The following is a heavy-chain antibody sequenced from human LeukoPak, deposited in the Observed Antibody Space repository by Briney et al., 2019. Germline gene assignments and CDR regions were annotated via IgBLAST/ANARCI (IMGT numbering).Heavy chain of an antibody. D-gene: IGHD5-18*01. Sequence: PGGSLRLSCAASGFTFSSYEMNWVRQAPGKGLEWVSYISSSGSTIYYADSVKGRFTISRDNAKNSLYLQMNSLRAEDTAVYYCARGLPDGIQLWASFDYWGQGTLVTVSS. J-gene: IGHJ4*02. V-gene: IGHV3-48*03. CDR3: ARGLPDGIQLWASFDY. CDR2: ISSSGSTI. CDR1: GFTFSSYE.